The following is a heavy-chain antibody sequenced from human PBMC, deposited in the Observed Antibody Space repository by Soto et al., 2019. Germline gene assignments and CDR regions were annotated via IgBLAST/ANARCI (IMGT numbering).Heavy chain of an antibody. D-gene: IGHD6-13*01. CDR3: AGSSSWYQGGGNWFDP. CDR1: GGTFSSYA. J-gene: IGHJ5*02. CDR2: IIPIFGTA. Sequence: SVKVSCKASGGTFSSYAISWVRQAPGQGLEWMGGIIPIFGTANYAQKFQGRVTITADESTSTAYMELSSLRSEDTAVYYCAGSSSWYQGGGNWFDPWGQGTLVTVSS. V-gene: IGHV1-69*13.